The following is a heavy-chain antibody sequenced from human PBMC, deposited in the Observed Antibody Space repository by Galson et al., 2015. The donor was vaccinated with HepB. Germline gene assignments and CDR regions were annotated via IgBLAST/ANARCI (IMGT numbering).Heavy chain of an antibody. CDR1: GGSISSSSYY. CDR2: IYYSGST. D-gene: IGHD2-21*02. CDR3: ARVAYCGGDCYQDY. Sequence: SETLSLTCTVSGGSISSSSYYWGWIRQPPGKGLEWIGSIYYSGSTYYNPSLKSRVTISVDTSKNQFSLKLSSVTAADTAVYYCARVAYCGGDCYQDYWGQETLVTVSS. V-gene: IGHV4-39*01. J-gene: IGHJ4*02.